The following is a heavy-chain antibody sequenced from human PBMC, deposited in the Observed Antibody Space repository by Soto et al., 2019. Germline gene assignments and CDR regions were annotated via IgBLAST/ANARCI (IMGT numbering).Heavy chain of an antibody. V-gene: IGHV1-2*02. J-gene: IGHJ4*02. Sequence: QVQLVQSGAEVKKPGASVKVSCKASGYTFSDYYMHWVRQAPGQGLEWMGWINPHSGGTNLAQKFQGRVAMTRDTSISTAYMELSRLRSDDTAVYYCARDYTRAATYGDGYWGQGTLVTVSS. D-gene: IGHD2-15*01. CDR1: GYTFSDYY. CDR2: INPHSGGT. CDR3: ARDYTRAATYGDGY.